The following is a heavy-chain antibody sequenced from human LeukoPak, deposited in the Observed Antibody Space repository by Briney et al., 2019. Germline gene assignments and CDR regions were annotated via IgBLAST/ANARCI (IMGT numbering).Heavy chain of an antibody. V-gene: IGHV4-61*02. CDR1: GGSISSGSYY. Sequence: PSETLSLTCTASGGSISSGSYYWSWIRQPAGKGLEWIGRIYTSGSTNYNPSLKSRVTISVDTSKNQFSLKLSSVTAADTAVYYCARESRSPITGDAFDIWGQGTMVTVSS. CDR3: ARESRSPITGDAFDI. J-gene: IGHJ3*02. D-gene: IGHD3-3*01. CDR2: IYTSGST.